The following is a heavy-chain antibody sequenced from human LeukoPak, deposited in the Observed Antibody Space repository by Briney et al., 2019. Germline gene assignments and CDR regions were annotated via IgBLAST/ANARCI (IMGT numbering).Heavy chain of an antibody. J-gene: IGHJ4*02. D-gene: IGHD5-24*01. CDR2: IYYSGST. CDR3: ARSTRRDGYVDY. CDR1: GDSISSRSYY. Sequence: SETLSLTCTVSGDSISSRSYYWGWIRQPPGKGLEWIGSIYYSGSTYYNPSLKSRVTISVDTSKNQFSLKLSSVTAADTAVYYCARSTRRDGYVDYWGQGTLVTVSS. V-gene: IGHV4-39*01.